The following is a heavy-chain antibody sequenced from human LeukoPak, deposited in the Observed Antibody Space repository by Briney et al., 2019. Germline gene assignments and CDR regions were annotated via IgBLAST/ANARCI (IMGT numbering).Heavy chain of an antibody. CDR3: ARNRPHRVPAAIDY. V-gene: IGHV4-59*01. J-gene: IGHJ4*02. Sequence: SETLSLTCTVSGGSISSYYWSRIRQPPGKGLEWIGYIYSSGSTNYNPSLKSRVTISVDTSKNQFSLKLSSVTAADTAVYYCARNRPHRVPAAIDYWGQGTLVTVSS. CDR1: GGSISSYY. CDR2: IYSSGST. D-gene: IGHD2-2*01.